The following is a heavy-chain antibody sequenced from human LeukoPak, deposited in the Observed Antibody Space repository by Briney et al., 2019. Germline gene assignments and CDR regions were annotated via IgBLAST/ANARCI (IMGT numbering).Heavy chain of an antibody. V-gene: IGHV3-20*01. D-gene: IGHD3-22*01. CDR1: EFTFDDYG. Sequence: GGSLRLSCAASEFTFDDYGMGWVRQLPGRGLEWVSVINWNGGVTSYADSVKGRFTISRDNARNSLYLQMNSLRADEDTALYHCARRYYDSSGYTKDAFDVWGQGTMVTVSS. CDR3: ARRYYDSSGYTKDAFDV. CDR2: INWNGGVT. J-gene: IGHJ3*01.